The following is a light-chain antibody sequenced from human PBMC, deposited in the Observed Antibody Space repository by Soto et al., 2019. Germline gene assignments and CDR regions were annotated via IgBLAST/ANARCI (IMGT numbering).Light chain of an antibody. CDR3: QQYNSYSWT. CDR1: QSISSW. Sequence: DIQMTQSPSTLSASVGDRVTITCRASQSISSWLAWYQQKPGKAPKLLIYDASSLESGVPSRFSGSGSGTEFTLTISCLQHDDFATYYCQQYNSYSWTFGQGIKVDIK. CDR2: DAS. J-gene: IGKJ1*01. V-gene: IGKV1-5*01.